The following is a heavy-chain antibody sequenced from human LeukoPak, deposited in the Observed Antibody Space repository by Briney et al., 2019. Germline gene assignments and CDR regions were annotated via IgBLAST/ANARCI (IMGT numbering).Heavy chain of an antibody. Sequence: VASVKVSCKASGYTSTSYDMHWVRQAPGQGLEWMGIINPSGGSTSYAQKFQGRVTMTRDTSTSTVYMELSSLRSEDTAVYYCARDDILTGYYDYWGQGTLVTVSS. CDR2: INPSGGST. CDR3: ARDDILTGYYDY. D-gene: IGHD3-9*01. CDR1: GYTSTSYD. V-gene: IGHV1-46*01. J-gene: IGHJ4*02.